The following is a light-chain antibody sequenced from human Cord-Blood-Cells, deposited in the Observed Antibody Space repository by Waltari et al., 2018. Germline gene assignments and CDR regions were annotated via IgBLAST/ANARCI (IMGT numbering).Light chain of an antibody. J-gene: IGKJ1*01. CDR2: AAS. CDR3: QQSYSTPWT. Sequence: DIQMTQSPSSLSSSVGDRVTITCRAIQSISSYLNWYQQKPEKAPKRLIYAASSLQSGVPSRFSGSGSGTDCTLTISILQPEDFATYYCQQSYSTPWTFGQGTKVEIK. V-gene: IGKV1-39*01. CDR1: QSISSY.